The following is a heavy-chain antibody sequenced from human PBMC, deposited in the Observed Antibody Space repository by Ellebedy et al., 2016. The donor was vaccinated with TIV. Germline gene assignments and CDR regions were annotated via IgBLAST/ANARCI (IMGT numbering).Heavy chain of an antibody. CDR1: GYTFTGYY. CDR3: ARDGNWFDP. CDR2: INPSGGST. J-gene: IGHJ5*02. V-gene: IGHV1-46*01. Sequence: ASVKVSCXASGYTFTGYYMHWVRQAPGQELEWMGIINPSGGSTSYAQKFQGRVTMTRDTSTSTVYMELSSLRSEDTAVYYCARDGNWFDPWGQGTLVTVSS.